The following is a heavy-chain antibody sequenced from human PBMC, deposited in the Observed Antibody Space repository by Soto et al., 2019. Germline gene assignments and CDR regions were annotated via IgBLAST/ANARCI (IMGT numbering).Heavy chain of an antibody. J-gene: IGHJ4*02. V-gene: IGHV3-33*01. Sequence: SLRLSCAASGFTFSSYGMHWVRQAPGKGLEWVAVIWYDGSNKYYADSVKGRFTISRDNSKNTLYLQMNSLRAEDTAVYYCARDRGYSSGWYSDYWGQGTLVTVSS. CDR1: GFTFSSYG. CDR3: ARDRGYSSGWYSDY. D-gene: IGHD6-19*01. CDR2: IWYDGSNK.